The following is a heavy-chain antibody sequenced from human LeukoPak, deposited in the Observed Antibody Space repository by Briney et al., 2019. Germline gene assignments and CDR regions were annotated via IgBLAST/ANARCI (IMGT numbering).Heavy chain of an antibody. J-gene: IGHJ4*02. CDR1: GFTFSAYS. CDR3: ARDPGPRVPPGSYSDY. D-gene: IGHD1-26*01. CDR2: IKQDGSEK. Sequence: GGSLRLSCAASGFTFSAYSMSWVRQAPGKGLEWVAHIKQDGSEKYYVGSVKDRFTISRDNAKNSLYLQMNSLRAEDTAVYYCARDPGPRVPPGSYSDYWGQGTLVTVSS. V-gene: IGHV3-7*01.